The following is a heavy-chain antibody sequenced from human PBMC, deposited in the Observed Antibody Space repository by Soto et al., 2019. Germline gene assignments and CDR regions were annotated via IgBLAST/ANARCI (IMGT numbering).Heavy chain of an antibody. Sequence: EVQLLESGGGLVQPGGSLRLSCAASGFTFSSYAMSWVRQAPGKGLEWVSAISGSGGSTYYADSVKGRFTISRDKSKNTLYLQMNSLRAEDTAVYYCAKGDYCGGDCYTYWCQGTLVTVSS. CDR3: AKGDYCGGDCYTY. CDR1: GFTFSSYA. J-gene: IGHJ4*02. V-gene: IGHV3-23*01. CDR2: ISGSGGST. D-gene: IGHD2-21*02.